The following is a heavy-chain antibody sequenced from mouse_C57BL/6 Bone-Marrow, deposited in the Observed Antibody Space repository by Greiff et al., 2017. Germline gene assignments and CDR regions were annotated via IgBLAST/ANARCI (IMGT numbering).Heavy chain of an antibody. CDR3: ARSPRYDGYYLMDY. V-gene: IGHV1-26*01. CDR2: INPNNGGT. CDR1: GYTFTDYY. D-gene: IGHD2-3*01. Sequence: EVQLQQSGPELVKPGASVKISCKASGYTFTDYYMNWVKQSHGKSLEWIGDINPNNGGTSFNQKFKGMATLTVDKSSSTAYMELRSLTSEDSAIYYCARSPRYDGYYLMDYWGQGTSVTVTS. J-gene: IGHJ4*01.